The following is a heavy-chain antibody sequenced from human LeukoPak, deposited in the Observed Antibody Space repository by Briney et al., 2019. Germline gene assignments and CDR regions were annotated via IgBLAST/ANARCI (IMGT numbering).Heavy chain of an antibody. CDR1: GFTFSSYA. V-gene: IGHV3-23*01. CDR3: AKGVRVTIFGVVKTPFAY. J-gene: IGHJ4*02. D-gene: IGHD3-3*01. Sequence: PGGSLRLSCAASGFTFSSYAMSWVRQAPGKGLEWVSAISGSGGSTYYADSVKGRFTISRDNSKNTLYLQMNSLRAEDTAVYYCAKGVRVTIFGVVKTPFAYWGQGTLVTVSS. CDR2: ISGSGGST.